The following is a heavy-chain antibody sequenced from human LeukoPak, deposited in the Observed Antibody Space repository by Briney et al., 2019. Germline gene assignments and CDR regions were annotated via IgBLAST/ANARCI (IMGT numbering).Heavy chain of an antibody. Sequence: SETLSLTCTVSGGSVSNYYWSWIRQSPGKGLEWVGYIYYTETSYNPSLKSRVTISEDTSKNQFSLKLSSVTAADTAVYYCATLSSGYTDAIDYWGQGTLVTVSS. CDR2: IYYTET. J-gene: IGHJ4*02. CDR1: GGSVSNYY. V-gene: IGHV4-59*08. D-gene: IGHD3-22*01. CDR3: ATLSSGYTDAIDY.